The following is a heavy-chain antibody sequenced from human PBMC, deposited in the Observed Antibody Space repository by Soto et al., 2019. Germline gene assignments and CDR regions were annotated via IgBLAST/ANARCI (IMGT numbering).Heavy chain of an antibody. Sequence: PGESLKISCKGSGYSFTSYWIGWVRQMPGKGLEWMGIIYPGDSDTRYSPSFQGQVTISADKSSSTAYLQWSSLKASDTAMYYCAKVDTAMVNGFDYRGKGSRVTVSS. D-gene: IGHD5-18*01. J-gene: IGHJ4*02. V-gene: IGHV5-51*01. CDR2: IYPGDSDT. CDR1: GYSFTSYW. CDR3: AKVDTAMVNGFDY.